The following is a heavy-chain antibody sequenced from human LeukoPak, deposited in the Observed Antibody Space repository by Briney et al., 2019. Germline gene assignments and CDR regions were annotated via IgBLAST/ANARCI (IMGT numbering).Heavy chain of an antibody. D-gene: IGHD2-2*01. CDR2: ISAYNGST. CDR3: ARESIVVVPAANYYYYYGMDV. V-gene: IGHV1-18*01. J-gene: IGHJ6*02. CDR1: GYTFTSYG. Sequence: ASVKVSCKASGYTFTSYGISWVRQAPGQGLEWMGWISAYNGSTNYAQKLQSRVTMTTDTSTSTAYMELRSLRSDDTAVYYCARESIVVVPAANYYYYYGMDVWGQGTTVTVSS.